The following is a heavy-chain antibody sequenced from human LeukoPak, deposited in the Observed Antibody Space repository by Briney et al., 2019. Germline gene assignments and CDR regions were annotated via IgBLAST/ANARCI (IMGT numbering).Heavy chain of an antibody. J-gene: IGHJ3*02. CDR3: ARRINIIVGATHAFDI. CDR1: GYSISSGYY. V-gene: IGHV4-38-2*02. Sequence: SETLSLTCTVSGYSISSGYYWGWIGQPPGKGLEWIGSNFHSGSAYYNPSLKSRVTISVDTSKNQFSLKLSSVTTADTAVYYCARRINIIVGATHAFDIWGQGTMVTVSS. D-gene: IGHD1-26*01. CDR2: NFHSGSA.